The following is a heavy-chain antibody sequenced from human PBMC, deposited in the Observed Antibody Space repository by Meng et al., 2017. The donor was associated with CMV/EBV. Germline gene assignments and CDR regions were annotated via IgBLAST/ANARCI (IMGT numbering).Heavy chain of an antibody. J-gene: IGHJ3*02. CDR2: IYYSGST. Sequence: SETLSLTCTVSGGSISSYYWSWIRRPPGKGLEWIGYIYYSGSTNYNPSLKSRVTISVDTSKNQFSLKLSSVTAADTAVYYCARGRTIFDAFDIWGQGTMVTVSS. CDR1: GGSISSYY. CDR3: ARGRTIFDAFDI. V-gene: IGHV4-59*01. D-gene: IGHD3-3*01.